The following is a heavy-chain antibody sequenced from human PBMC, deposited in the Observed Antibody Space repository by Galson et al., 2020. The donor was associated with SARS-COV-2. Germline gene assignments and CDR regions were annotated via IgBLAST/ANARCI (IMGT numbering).Heavy chain of an antibody. CDR3: ATNAGTPVPRYLMDG. V-gene: IGHV4-59*01. Sequence: SETLSLTCSVSGGSISAYYWSWIRQPPGKGLEWIGFIYYSGITNYNPSLKSRVTISVNRSKTQFSLKLSSVTAADTAVYYGATNAGTPVPRYLMDGWGKGTTVTVSS. J-gene: IGHJ6*04. D-gene: IGHD3-9*01. CDR2: IYYSGIT. CDR1: GGSISAYY.